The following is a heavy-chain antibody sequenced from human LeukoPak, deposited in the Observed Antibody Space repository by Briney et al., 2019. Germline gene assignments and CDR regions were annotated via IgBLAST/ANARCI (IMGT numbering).Heavy chain of an antibody. CDR2: IKQDGSEK. J-gene: IGHJ4*02. V-gene: IGHV3-7*01. CDR3: ARDETYCNAGSCYLDY. Sequence: GGSLRLSCAASGFTFSSYYMSWVRQAPGKGLEWVANIKQDGSEKYYVDSVKGRFTISRDNTKNPLYLRMNSLRAEDTAVYYCARDETYCNAGSCYLDYWGQGTLVTVSS. D-gene: IGHD2-15*01. CDR1: GFTFSSYY.